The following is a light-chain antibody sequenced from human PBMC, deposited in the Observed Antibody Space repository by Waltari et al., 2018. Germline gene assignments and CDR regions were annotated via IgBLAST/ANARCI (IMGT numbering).Light chain of an antibody. CDR1: SGSIDSNY. Sequence: NFMLTQPHSVSESPAKTVTISCTRNSGSIDSNYVQWFQQRPGSSPTTVIYEDNKRPSGVPDRFSGSIDSSSNSASLSISGLKTEDEADYYCQSYGGSNRGVVGTGTKVTVL. V-gene: IGLV6-57*01. CDR2: EDN. CDR3: QSYGGSNRGV. J-gene: IGLJ1*01.